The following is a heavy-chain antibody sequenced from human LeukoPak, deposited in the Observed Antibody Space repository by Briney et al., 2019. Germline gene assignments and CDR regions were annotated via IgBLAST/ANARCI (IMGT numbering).Heavy chain of an antibody. J-gene: IGHJ4*02. D-gene: IGHD3-22*01. CDR3: ARVPYYYDSSGSPESY. Sequence: TGGPLRLSCAASGFTFSSYSMNWVRQAPGKGLEWVSYISSSSSTIYYADSVKGRFTISRDNAKNSLYLQMNSLRAEDTAVYYCARVPYYYDSSGSPESYWGQGTLVTVPS. V-gene: IGHV3-48*01. CDR1: GFTFSSYS. CDR2: ISSSSSTI.